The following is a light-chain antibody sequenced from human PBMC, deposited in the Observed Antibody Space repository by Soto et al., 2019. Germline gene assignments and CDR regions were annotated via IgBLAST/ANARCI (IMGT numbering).Light chain of an antibody. V-gene: IGKV3-20*01. Sequence: EIVLTQFPGTLSLSPGERATLSCMASQSVSSSHLAWYQQKPGQAPRLLIYGVSSRATGIPDRFSGSGSGTDFTLTISRLEAEDFAVYYCQQYGSSRAFGQGTKVEIK. CDR3: QQYGSSRA. J-gene: IGKJ1*01. CDR1: QSVSSSH. CDR2: GVS.